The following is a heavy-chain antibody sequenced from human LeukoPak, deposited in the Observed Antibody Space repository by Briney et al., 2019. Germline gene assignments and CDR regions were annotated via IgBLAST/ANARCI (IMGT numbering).Heavy chain of an antibody. D-gene: IGHD4-17*01. J-gene: IGHJ4*02. CDR2: ISSSGSTI. Sequence: GGSLRLSCAASGSTFSSYEMNWVRQAPGKGLEWVSYISSSGSTIYYADSVKGRFTISRDNAKNSLYLQMDSLRAEDTAVYYCASMTTVTSWGQGTLVTVSS. CDR3: ASMTTVTS. CDR1: GSTFSSYE. V-gene: IGHV3-48*03.